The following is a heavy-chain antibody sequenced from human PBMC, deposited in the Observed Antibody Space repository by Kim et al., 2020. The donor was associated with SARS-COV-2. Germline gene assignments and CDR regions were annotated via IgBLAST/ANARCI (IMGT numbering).Heavy chain of an antibody. J-gene: IGHJ3*02. D-gene: IGHD6-19*01. CDR3: ATLKAVADPRVPFDI. CDR1: AFTFRSYA. Sequence: GGSLRLSCAASAFTFRSYAMSWVRQAPGKGLEWVSAIRISGGSTYYADSVKGRVTISRDNSKNTLYLQMTSLRVEDTAVYSCATLKAVADPRVPFDIWGQGTMVTVSS. V-gene: IGHV3-23*01. CDR2: IRISGGST.